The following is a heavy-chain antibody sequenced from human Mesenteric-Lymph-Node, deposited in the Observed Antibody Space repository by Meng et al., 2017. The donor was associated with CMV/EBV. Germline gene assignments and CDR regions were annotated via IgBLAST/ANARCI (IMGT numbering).Heavy chain of an antibody. Sequence: ASVKVSCKASGYTFMNYGFNWVRQAPGQGPEWMGWINPKSGDTNYAQKFQGRVTMTGDTSTSAAYMELSRLRSDDTAVYYCARVRYCGGDCSNFDYWGQGTLVTVSS. CDR3: ARVRYCGGDCSNFDY. J-gene: IGHJ4*02. D-gene: IGHD2-21*01. CDR1: GYTFMNYG. V-gene: IGHV1-2*02. CDR2: INPKSGDT.